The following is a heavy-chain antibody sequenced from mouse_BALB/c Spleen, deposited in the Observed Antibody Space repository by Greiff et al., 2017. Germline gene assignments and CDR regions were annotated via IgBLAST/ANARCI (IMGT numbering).Heavy chain of an antibody. D-gene: IGHD1-1*01. J-gene: IGHJ1*01. Sequence: DVKLVESGGGLVQPGGSLKLSCAASGFTFSSYGMSWVRQTPDKRLELVATINSNGGSTYYPDSVKGRFTISRDNAKNTLYLQMSSLKSEDTAMYYCARFITTVENYFDVWGAGTTVTVSS. V-gene: IGHV5-6-3*01. CDR3: ARFITTVENYFDV. CDR1: GFTFSSYG. CDR2: INSNGGST.